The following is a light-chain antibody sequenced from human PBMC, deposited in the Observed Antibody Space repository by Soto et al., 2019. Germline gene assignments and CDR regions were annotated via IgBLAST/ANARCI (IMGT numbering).Light chain of an antibody. CDR1: QGISSY. V-gene: IGKV1-9*01. J-gene: IGKJ4*01. CDR2: AAS. CDR3: QQLNSYPLT. Sequence: DIQLTQSPSFLSASVGDRVTITCRASQGISSYLAWYQQKPGKAPKLRIYAASTLKSGVPSRFSGSGSGTEFTLTISSLQPEDFATYYCQQLNSYPLTFGGGTKVEIK.